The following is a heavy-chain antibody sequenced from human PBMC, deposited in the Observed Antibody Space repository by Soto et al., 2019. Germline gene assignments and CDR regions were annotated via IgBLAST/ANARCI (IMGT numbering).Heavy chain of an antibody. J-gene: IGHJ4*02. D-gene: IGHD2-15*01. Sequence: EVQLVESGGCLVKPGGSLRLSCAASGFTFSDYSMNWMRQAPGKGLEWVASISSDNNYIYYRDSVEGRFTISRDNDKNNLYLEVTSLGAGDTSVYYCARGITCRGAYCYGGGDYWGQGTLVTVSS. V-gene: IGHV3-21*02. CDR3: ARGITCRGAYCYGGGDY. CDR1: GFTFSDYS. CDR2: ISSDNNYI.